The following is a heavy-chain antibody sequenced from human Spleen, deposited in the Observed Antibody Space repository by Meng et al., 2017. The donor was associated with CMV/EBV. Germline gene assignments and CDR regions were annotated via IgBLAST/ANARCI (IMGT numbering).Heavy chain of an antibody. CDR3: AHRRAQYYFDY. CDR2: IYWNDDK. CDR1: GFSLSTSGVS. D-gene: IGHD1-26*01. Sequence: CPFSGFSLSTSGVSVGSIRQPPGKALEWLALIYWNDDKRYSPSLKSRLTITKDISKNQVVLTMTNMDPVNIATYYCAHRRAQYYFDYWGQGTLVTVSS. V-gene: IGHV2-5*01. J-gene: IGHJ4*02.